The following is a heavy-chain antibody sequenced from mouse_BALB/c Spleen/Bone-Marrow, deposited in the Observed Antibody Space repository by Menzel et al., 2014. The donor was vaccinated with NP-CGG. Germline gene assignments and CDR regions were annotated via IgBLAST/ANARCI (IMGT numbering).Heavy chain of an antibody. CDR3: NALYYDSDFDY. CDR1: GFNIKDFY. CDR2: IDPENGDT. J-gene: IGHJ2*01. V-gene: IGHV14-4*02. Sequence: EVHLVESGAGLVRSGASVKLSCTASGFNIKDFYIYWVKQRPAQGLEWIGWIDPENGDTDYDPKFQGKATMTADTSSNTAYLQLSSLASEDTAVYYCNALYYDSDFDYWGQGTTLTVSS. D-gene: IGHD2-4*01.